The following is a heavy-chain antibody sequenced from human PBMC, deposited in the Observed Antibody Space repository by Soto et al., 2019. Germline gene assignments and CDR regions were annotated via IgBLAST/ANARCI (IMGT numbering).Heavy chain of an antibody. D-gene: IGHD2-2*01. CDR3: ARDEKDSVLEPAAHEGYFQH. Sequence: QVQLVESGGGVVQPGRSLRLSCAASGFTFSSYAMHWVRQSPGKGLEWVAAISYDGNSKYYADSVKGGFTISRDNFKNTLYLQMNILRAEDTAVYYCARDEKDSVLEPAAHEGYFQHWGQGTLVTVSS. CDR2: ISYDGNSK. CDR1: GFTFSSYA. J-gene: IGHJ1*01. V-gene: IGHV3-30-3*01.